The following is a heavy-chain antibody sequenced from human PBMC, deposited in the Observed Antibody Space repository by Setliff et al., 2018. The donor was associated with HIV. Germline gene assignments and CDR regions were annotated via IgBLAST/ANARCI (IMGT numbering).Heavy chain of an antibody. V-gene: IGHV3-7*03. CDR1: GFTFSTYS. Sequence: PGGSLRLSCAASGFTFSTYSMTWVRQAPGKGLEWVANIKHDGSGIEYVDSVKGRFTISRDNSKNTLSLQMNSLRVEDTAVYYCAKGASYSGSYFDYWGQGTLVTVSS. CDR3: AKGASYSGSYFDY. D-gene: IGHD2-15*01. J-gene: IGHJ4*02. CDR2: IKHDGSGI.